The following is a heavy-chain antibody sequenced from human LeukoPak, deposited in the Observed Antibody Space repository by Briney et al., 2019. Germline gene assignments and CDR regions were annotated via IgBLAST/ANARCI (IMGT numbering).Heavy chain of an antibody. Sequence: GASVKVSCKASGYTFSNYYMHWVRQAPGPGLEWMGTINPSGGSTTYAQKFQGRVTMTRDTSTRTVSMELRNLRSEDTAVYYCARDHATIGKYDYWGQGTLVTVSS. V-gene: IGHV1-46*01. D-gene: IGHD3-9*01. CDR1: GYTFSNYY. CDR3: ARDHATIGKYDY. J-gene: IGHJ4*02. CDR2: INPSGGST.